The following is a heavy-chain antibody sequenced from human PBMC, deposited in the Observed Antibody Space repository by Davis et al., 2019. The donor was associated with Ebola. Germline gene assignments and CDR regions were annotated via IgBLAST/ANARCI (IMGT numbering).Heavy chain of an antibody. CDR2: ISYDGSNK. J-gene: IGHJ4*02. CDR1: GFTFSSYG. V-gene: IGHV3-30*03. CDR3: ARVSSGLDY. D-gene: IGHD6-19*01. Sequence: GGSLRLSCAASGFTFSSYGMHWVRQTPGKGLEWVAVISYDGSNKYYADSVKGRFTISRDNAKNSLYLQMNSLRAEDTAVYYCARVSSGLDYWGQGTLVTVSS.